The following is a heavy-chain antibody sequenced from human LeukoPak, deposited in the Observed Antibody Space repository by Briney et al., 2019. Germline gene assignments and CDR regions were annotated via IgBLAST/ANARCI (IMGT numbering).Heavy chain of an antibody. J-gene: IGHJ6*02. D-gene: IGHD3-3*01. Sequence: ASVKASCKASGYTFTSYYMHWVRQAPGQGLEWMGWISAYNGDTNYAQRFQGRITMTTDTSTTTAYMELRSLRSDDTAVYYCATLGDVLRLFPLISLDGMDVWGQGTTVTVSS. CDR2: ISAYNGDT. CDR1: GYTFTSYY. V-gene: IGHV1-18*04. CDR3: ATLGDVLRLFPLISLDGMDV.